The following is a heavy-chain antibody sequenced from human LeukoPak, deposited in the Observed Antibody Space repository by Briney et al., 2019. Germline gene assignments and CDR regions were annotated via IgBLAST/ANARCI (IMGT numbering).Heavy chain of an antibody. J-gene: IGHJ5*02. V-gene: IGHV4-4*07. Sequence: PSETLSLTCTVSGGSISSYYWRWIRQPAGKGLEWIGRIYTSGSTNYNPSLKSRVTISVDTSKNQFSLKLSAVPAADTAVYYCARVVGAKDWFDPWGQGTLVTVSS. CDR3: ARVVGAKDWFDP. CDR1: GGSISSYY. D-gene: IGHD1-26*01. CDR2: IYTSGST.